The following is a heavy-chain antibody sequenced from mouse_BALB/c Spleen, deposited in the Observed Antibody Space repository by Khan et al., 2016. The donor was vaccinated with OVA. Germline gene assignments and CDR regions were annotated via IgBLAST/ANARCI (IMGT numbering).Heavy chain of an antibody. D-gene: IGHD1-1*02. CDR1: GFTFSSFT. CDR2: ISSGGDNT. Sequence: ESGGGLVKPGGSLKLSCAASGFTFSSFTMSWVRQTPEKRLEWVASISSGGDNTYYPDSVKGRFTISRANAKNNLYLQMSSLRSEDTALYYCARSNYGPFAYWGQGTLVTVSA. J-gene: IGHJ3*01. CDR3: ARSNYGPFAY. V-gene: IGHV5-9*03.